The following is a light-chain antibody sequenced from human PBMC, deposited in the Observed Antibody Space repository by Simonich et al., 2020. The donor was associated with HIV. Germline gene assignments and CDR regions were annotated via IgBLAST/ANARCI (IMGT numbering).Light chain of an antibody. Sequence: DIVLTQSPDSLAVSLGERATINCKSSQSLLYSSNNKNYLAWYQQKPGQPPKLLIYWASTRESGVPDRFRGSGSGTDFTLTISSLQAEDVAVYYCQQYYSPPLAFGGGTKVEIK. CDR1: QSLLYSSNNKNY. V-gene: IGKV4-1*01. CDR3: QQYYSPPLA. CDR2: WAS. J-gene: IGKJ4*01.